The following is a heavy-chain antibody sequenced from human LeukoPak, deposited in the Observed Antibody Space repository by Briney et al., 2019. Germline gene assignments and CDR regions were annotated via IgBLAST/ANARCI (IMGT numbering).Heavy chain of an antibody. J-gene: IGHJ4*02. Sequence: GGSLRLSCAASRFIFSTYWMHWVRQAPGKGLVWVSRINSDGSRTNYADSVKGRFTISRDNAKNTLYLQMNSLRDEDTAIYYCARDVGEYQILGFDYWGQGTLVTVSS. D-gene: IGHD3-10*01. CDR1: RFIFSTYW. CDR3: ARDVGEYQILGFDY. V-gene: IGHV3-74*01. CDR2: INSDGSRT.